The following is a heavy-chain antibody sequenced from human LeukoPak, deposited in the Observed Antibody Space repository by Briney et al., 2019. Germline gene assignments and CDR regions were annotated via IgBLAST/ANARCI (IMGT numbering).Heavy chain of an antibody. Sequence: SETLSLTCTVSGYSISSGYYWGWIRQPPGKGLEWIGSIYHSGSTYYNPSLKSRVTISVDTSKNQFSLKLSSVTAADTAVYYCARDMVEWGQGTLVTVSS. D-gene: IGHD3-10*01. CDR3: ARDMVE. V-gene: IGHV4-38-2*02. J-gene: IGHJ4*02. CDR1: GYSISSGYY. CDR2: IYHSGST.